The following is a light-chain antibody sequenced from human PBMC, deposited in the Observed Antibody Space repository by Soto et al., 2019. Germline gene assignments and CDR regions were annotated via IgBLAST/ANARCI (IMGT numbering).Light chain of an antibody. CDR1: QSVSSN. CDR2: GAS. J-gene: IGKJ4*01. CDR3: QQYNNWTPEGT. Sequence: EIVMTQSPATLSVSPGDRATLSCRASQSVSSNLAWYQQKPGQAPRLLIYGASTRATGIPARFSGSGSGTEFTLTISSLQSEDFAVYYCQQYNNWTPEGTFGGGTKVEIK. V-gene: IGKV3-15*01.